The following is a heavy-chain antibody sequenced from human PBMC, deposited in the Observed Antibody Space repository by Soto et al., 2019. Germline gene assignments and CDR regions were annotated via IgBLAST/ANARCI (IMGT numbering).Heavy chain of an antibody. CDR3: ARYPHPVDFWSGYYYGMDV. CDR1: GYTFTSYG. J-gene: IGHJ6*02. Sequence: GASLKVSCKASGYTFTSYGISWVRQAPGQGLEWMGWMNPNSGNTGYAQKFQGRVTMTRNTSISTAYMELSSLRSEDTAVYYCARYPHPVDFWSGYYYGMDVWGQGTTVTVSS. V-gene: IGHV1-8*02. D-gene: IGHD3-3*01. CDR2: MNPNSGNT.